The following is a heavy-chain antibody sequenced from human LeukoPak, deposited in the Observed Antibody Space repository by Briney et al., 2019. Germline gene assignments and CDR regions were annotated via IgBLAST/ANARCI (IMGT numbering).Heavy chain of an antibody. CDR1: GFTFSNAW. Sequence: GGSLRLSCAASGFTFSNAWMSWVRQAPGKGLEWVSRINSDGSSTSYADSVKGRFTISRDNAKNTLYLQMNSLRAEDTAVYYCARRVVVPAAPYYFDYWGQGTLVTVSS. V-gene: IGHV3-74*01. CDR2: INSDGSST. D-gene: IGHD2-2*01. J-gene: IGHJ4*02. CDR3: ARRVVVPAAPYYFDY.